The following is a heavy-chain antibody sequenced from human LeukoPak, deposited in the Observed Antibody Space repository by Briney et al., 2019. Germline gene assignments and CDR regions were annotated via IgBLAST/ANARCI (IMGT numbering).Heavy chain of an antibody. CDR2: ISGSGGST. J-gene: IGHJ4*02. V-gene: IGHV3-23*01. Sequence: GGSLTLSCAASGFTFSSYAMSWVRQAPGKGLEWVSAISGSGGSTYYADSVKGRITISRDNSKNTLYLQMNSLRATDTAVYYCANGVTDYDSSVGHWGQGTLVTVSS. CDR1: GFTFSSYA. CDR3: ANGVTDYDSSVGH. D-gene: IGHD3-22*01.